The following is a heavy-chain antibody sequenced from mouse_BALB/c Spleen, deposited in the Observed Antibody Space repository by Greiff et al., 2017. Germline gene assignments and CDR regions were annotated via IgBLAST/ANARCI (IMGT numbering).Heavy chain of an antibody. V-gene: IGHV1-4*02. Sequence: QVQLQQSAAELARPGASVKMSCKASGYTFTSYTMHWVKQRPGQGLEWIGYINPSSGYTEYNQKFKDKTTLTADKSSSTAYMQLSSLTSEDSAVYYCARSAYGNYPYYAMDDWGQGTSVTVSS. CDR3: ARSAYGNYPYYAMDD. D-gene: IGHD2-10*02. J-gene: IGHJ4*01. CDR1: GYTFTSYT. CDR2: INPSSGYT.